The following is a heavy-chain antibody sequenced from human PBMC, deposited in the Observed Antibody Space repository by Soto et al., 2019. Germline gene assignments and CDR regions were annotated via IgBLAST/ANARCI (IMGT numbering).Heavy chain of an antibody. V-gene: IGHV3-33*01. CDR2: IWYDGSNK. CDR1: GFTFSSYG. D-gene: IGHD1-26*01. CDR3: AREPYSGSYQGAFDI. Sequence: PGGSLRLSCAASGFTFSSYGMHWVRQAPGKGLEWVAVIWYDGSNKYYADSVKGRFTISRDNSKNTLYLQMNSLRAEDTAVYYCAREPYSGSYQGAFDIWGQGTMVTVSS. J-gene: IGHJ3*02.